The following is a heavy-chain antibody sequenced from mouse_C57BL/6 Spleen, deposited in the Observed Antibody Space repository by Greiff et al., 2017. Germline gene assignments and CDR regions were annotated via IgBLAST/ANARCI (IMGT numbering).Heavy chain of an antibody. CDR2: IDPEYGDT. V-gene: IGHV14-2*01. J-gene: IGHJ3*01. CDR3: ALIYYGSCFAY. CDR1: GFNFKDYY. D-gene: IGHD2-1*01. Sequence: EVQLQQSGAELVKPGASVKLSCTASGFNFKDYYMHWVKQRTEQGLEWIGRIDPEYGDTNYAPKFQGKATLTADTSSNSAYLQLSSLTSEDTAVYDCALIYYGSCFAYWGQGTLVTVSA.